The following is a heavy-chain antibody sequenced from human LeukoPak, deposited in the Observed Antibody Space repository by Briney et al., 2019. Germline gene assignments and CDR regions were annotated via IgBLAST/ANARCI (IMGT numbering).Heavy chain of an antibody. CDR3: ARRKPPMIQTGAKNWFGP. CDR1: GYTFTSYD. J-gene: IGHJ5*02. CDR2: MNPNSGNT. D-gene: IGHD3-16*01. Sequence: ASVKVSCKASGYTFTSYDINWVRQATGQGLEWMGWMNPNSGNTGYAQKFQGRVTMTRNTSISTAYMELSSLRSEDTAVYYCARRKPPMIQTGAKNWFGPWGQGTLVTVSS. V-gene: IGHV1-8*01.